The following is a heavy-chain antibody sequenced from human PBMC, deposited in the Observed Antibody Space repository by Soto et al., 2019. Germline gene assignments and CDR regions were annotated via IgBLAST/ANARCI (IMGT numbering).Heavy chain of an antibody. Sequence: ASVRVSCKAAGGTFSSYAISWVRQAPGQGLEWMGGIIPIFGTANYAQKFQGRVTITADESTSTAYMELSSLRSEDTAVYYCAFRGEGMGASCPDAFHIWGQGRMV. V-gene: IGHV1-69*13. CDR1: GGTFSSYA. J-gene: IGHJ3*02. CDR3: AFRGEGMGASCPDAFHI. CDR2: IIPIFGTA. D-gene: IGHD1-26*01.